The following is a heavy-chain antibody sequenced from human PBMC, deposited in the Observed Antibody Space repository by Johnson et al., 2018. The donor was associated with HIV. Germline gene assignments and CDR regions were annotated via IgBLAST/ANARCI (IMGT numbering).Heavy chain of an antibody. V-gene: IGHV3-30*04. Sequence: QVQVVESGGGVVQPGRSMRLSCAASGLNFSDYSMHWVRQAPGKGLEWVAIISFDGGTKYYADSVKGRFTISRDNSNNTLYLQMNSLRAEDTAVYYCARDTSWSDTGSIDAFDIWGQGTMVTVSS. D-gene: IGHD1-14*01. CDR3: ARDTSWSDTGSIDAFDI. CDR1: GLNFSDYS. J-gene: IGHJ3*02. CDR2: ISFDGGTK.